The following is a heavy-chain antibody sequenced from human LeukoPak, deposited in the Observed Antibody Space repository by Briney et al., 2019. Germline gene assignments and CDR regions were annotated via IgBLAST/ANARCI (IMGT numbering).Heavy chain of an antibody. V-gene: IGHV3-23*01. D-gene: IGHD2-2*01. Sequence: PGGSLRLSCAASGFTFSNYGMSWVRQAPGKGLEWVSAISGSGGSTYSAGSVKGRFTISRDNSKNTLYLQMNSLKTEDTAVYYCTSGGYCSSTSCYGENWGQGTLVTASS. CDR2: ISGSGGST. CDR1: GFTFSNYG. J-gene: IGHJ4*02. CDR3: TSGGYCSSTSCYGEN.